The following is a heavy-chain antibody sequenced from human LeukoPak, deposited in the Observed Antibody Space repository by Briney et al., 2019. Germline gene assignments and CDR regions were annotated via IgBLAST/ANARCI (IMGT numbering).Heavy chain of an antibody. D-gene: IGHD5-18*01. Sequence: GRSLRLSCAASGFTFSSYAMHWVRQAPGKGLEWVAVISYDGSNKYYADSVKGRFTISRDNSKNTLYLQMNSLRAEDTAVYYCARERIQLWFPIGYWGQGTLVTVSS. CDR1: GFTFSSYA. V-gene: IGHV3-30-3*01. J-gene: IGHJ4*02. CDR3: ARERIQLWFPIGY. CDR2: ISYDGSNK.